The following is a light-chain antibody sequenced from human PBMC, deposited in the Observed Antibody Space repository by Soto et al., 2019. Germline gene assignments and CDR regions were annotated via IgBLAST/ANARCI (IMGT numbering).Light chain of an antibody. Sequence: DIQMTQSPSTLSVSVGDRVSITCRASQSISGYLNWYQQKPGKAPELLIYSTSKLQSGVPSRFGGSGSGTDFTLTISSLQPEDFATYYCQQSYSTPWTFGQGTKVDNK. CDR3: QQSYSTPWT. J-gene: IGKJ1*01. CDR2: STS. V-gene: IGKV1-39*01. CDR1: QSISGY.